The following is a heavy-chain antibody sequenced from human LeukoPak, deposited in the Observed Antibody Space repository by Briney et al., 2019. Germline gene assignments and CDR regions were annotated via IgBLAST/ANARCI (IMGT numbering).Heavy chain of an antibody. V-gene: IGHV3-30*02. J-gene: IGHJ5*02. D-gene: IGHD6-19*01. Sequence: GGSLRLSCAASGFIFSNYGMHWVRQAPGKGLEWVAFIRYDESNKFYADSVKGRFSISRDNSKNILFLQMNSLRAEDTAVYYCATMQWLEGVDWFDPWGQGTLVTVSS. CDR1: GFIFSNYG. CDR2: IRYDESNK. CDR3: ATMQWLEGVDWFDP.